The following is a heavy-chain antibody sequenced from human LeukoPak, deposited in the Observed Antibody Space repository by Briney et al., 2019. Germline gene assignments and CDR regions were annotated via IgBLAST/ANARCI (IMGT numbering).Heavy chain of an antibody. Sequence: SETLSLTCAVSGASISSDNWWSWVRPPPGKGLEWIAEIHHSGGTNYNPSLRSRVTISVDKSNNNISLKVTSITAADTAMYYCARMPYHYYSMDVWGQGTTVTVSS. CDR3: ARMPYHYYSMDV. CDR1: GASISSDNW. V-gene: IGHV4-4*02. CDR2: IHHSGGT. J-gene: IGHJ6*02. D-gene: IGHD2-2*01.